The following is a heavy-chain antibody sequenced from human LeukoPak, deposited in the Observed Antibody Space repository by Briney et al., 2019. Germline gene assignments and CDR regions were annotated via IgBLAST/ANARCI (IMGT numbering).Heavy chain of an antibody. CDR1: GYTFTGYY. V-gene: IGHV1-2*02. CDR3: ARESSDSSGSWFDP. Sequence: EASVKVSCKASGYTFTGYYMHWVRQAPGQGLEWMGWINPNSGGTNYAQKFQGRVTMTRDTSISTAYMELSRPRSDDTAVYYCARESSDSSGSWFDPWGQGTLVTVSS. J-gene: IGHJ5*02. CDR2: INPNSGGT. D-gene: IGHD3-22*01.